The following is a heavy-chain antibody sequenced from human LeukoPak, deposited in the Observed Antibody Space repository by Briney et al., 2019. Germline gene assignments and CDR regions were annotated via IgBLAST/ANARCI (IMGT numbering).Heavy chain of an antibody. D-gene: IGHD2-15*01. Sequence: GGSLRLSCAASGFTFSNYWMHWVRQAPGKGLVWVSRINSDGSSTTNADSVKGRFTISRDNAKNTLYLQMNSLRAEDTAVYYCAKGLSGGSSRYWGQGTLVTVSS. V-gene: IGHV3-74*03. J-gene: IGHJ4*02. CDR2: INSDGSST. CDR1: GFTFSNYW. CDR3: AKGLSGGSSRY.